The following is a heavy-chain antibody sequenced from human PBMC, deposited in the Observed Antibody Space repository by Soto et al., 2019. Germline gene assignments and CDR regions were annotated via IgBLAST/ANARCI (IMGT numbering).Heavy chain of an antibody. J-gene: IGHJ4*02. CDR3: AKSGHTFDRVV. Sequence: PSATLFPTCTACGVSPSNYFGYCLPPSPRQGLEHIVYSHFSGGANYSPSLRSRVTISVDTSNNQLSLKLIAMTAADTATYYCAKSGHTFDRVVWGQGILVTVCS. CDR1: GVSPSNYF. V-gene: IGHV4-59*07. CDR2: SHFSGGA. D-gene: IGHD3-10*01.